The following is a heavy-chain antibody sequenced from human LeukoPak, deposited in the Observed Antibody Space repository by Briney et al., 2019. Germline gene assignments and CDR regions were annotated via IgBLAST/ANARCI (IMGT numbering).Heavy chain of an antibody. CDR2: IYYSGST. D-gene: IGHD6-13*01. CDR1: GGSISSYY. J-gene: IGHJ4*02. CDR3: ARAGSNWSIFNS. V-gene: IGHV4-59*01. Sequence: PSETLSLTCTVSGGSISSYYWSWIRQPPGKGLEWIGYIYYSGSTNYNPFFKSRVTISVDTSKNQFSLKLSSVTAADTAVYYCARAGSNWSIFNSWGQGTLVTVSS.